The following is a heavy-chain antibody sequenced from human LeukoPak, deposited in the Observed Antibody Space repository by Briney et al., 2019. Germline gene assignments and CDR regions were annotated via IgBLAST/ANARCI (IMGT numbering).Heavy chain of an antibody. CDR2: IRYDGSNK. V-gene: IGHV3-30*02. CDR3: AKGLGYYSSTSCQGPYYYYYYMDV. J-gene: IGHJ6*03. D-gene: IGHD2-2*01. Sequence: GGSLRLSCAASGFTFSSYGMHWVRQAPGKGLEWVAFIRYDGSNKYYADSVKGRFTISRDNSKNTLYLQMNSLRAEDTAVYYCAKGLGYYSSTSCQGPYYYYYYMDVWGKGTTVTISS. CDR1: GFTFSSYG.